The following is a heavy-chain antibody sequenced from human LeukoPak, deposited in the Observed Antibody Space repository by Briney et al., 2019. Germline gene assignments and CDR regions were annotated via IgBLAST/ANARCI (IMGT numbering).Heavy chain of an antibody. CDR1: GYNFNSYW. D-gene: IGHD1-26*01. CDR3: ARHQIVGATRSPFDY. Sequence: GESLRISCKGSGYNFNSYWIGWVGQMPGRGLEWMGIIYPGDSDTRYSPSFQGQVTISADKSISTAYLQWSSLKASDTAIYYCARHQIVGATRSPFDYWGQGTLVTVSS. J-gene: IGHJ4*02. V-gene: IGHV5-51*01. CDR2: IYPGDSDT.